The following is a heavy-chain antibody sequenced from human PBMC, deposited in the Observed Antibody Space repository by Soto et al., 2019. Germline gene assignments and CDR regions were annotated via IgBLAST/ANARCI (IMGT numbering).Heavy chain of an antibody. D-gene: IGHD1-1*01. V-gene: IGHV3-48*02. CDR3: ARDWYSKALAPVAFDI. Sequence: EVQLVESGGGLVQPGESLRLSCAASGFTFSSYSLNWVRQAPGKGLEWVSYISTSSSNIYYADSVKGRFTISRDNANNSLYLQMNSLRDGDTAGYYCARDWYSKALAPVAFDIWGQGTMVIVSS. J-gene: IGHJ3*02. CDR1: GFTFSSYS. CDR2: ISTSSSNI.